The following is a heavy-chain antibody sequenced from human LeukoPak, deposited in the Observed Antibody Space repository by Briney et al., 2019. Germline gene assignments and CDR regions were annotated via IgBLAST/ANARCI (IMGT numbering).Heavy chain of an antibody. D-gene: IGHD4-23*01. CDR2: IYRGGST. Sequence: PGGSLRLSCAASGFNVSGNYMTWVRQAPGKGLEWVSVIYRGGSTYYADSVKGRFTISRHNSRDTMYLQMNSLRTEDTAVYYCARTLRGGKFDYWGQGTLVTVSS. J-gene: IGHJ4*02. CDR1: GFNVSGNY. CDR3: ARTLRGGKFDY. V-gene: IGHV3-53*04.